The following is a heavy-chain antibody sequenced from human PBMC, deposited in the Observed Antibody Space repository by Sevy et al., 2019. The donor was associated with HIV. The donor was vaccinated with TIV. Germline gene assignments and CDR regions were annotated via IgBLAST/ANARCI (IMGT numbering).Heavy chain of an antibody. CDR1: GYSISSGYY. Sequence: SETLSLTCAVSGYSISSGYYWGWIRQPPGKGLEWIGSIYHSGSTYYNPSLKSRVTISVDTSKNQFSLKLSSVTAADTAVYYCARVYYYGSGSPNYYFDYWGQRILVTVSS. J-gene: IGHJ4*02. V-gene: IGHV4-38-2*01. CDR3: ARVYYYGSGSPNYYFDY. CDR2: IYHSGST. D-gene: IGHD3-10*01.